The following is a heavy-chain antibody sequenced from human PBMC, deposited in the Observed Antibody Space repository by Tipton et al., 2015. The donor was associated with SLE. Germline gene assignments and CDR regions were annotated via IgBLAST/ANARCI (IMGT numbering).Heavy chain of an antibody. Sequence: TLSLTCAVNGGSFSGYYWSWIRQPPGKGLEWIGYSYYNGITNYNPSLKSRVTMSVDGSKNQFSLSLSSVTAADTAVYYCALRWPDTWTTAYWGQGTLVTVSS. CDR3: ALRWPDTWTTAY. J-gene: IGHJ4*02. CDR1: GGSFSGYY. D-gene: IGHD5-12*01. CDR2: SYYNGIT. V-gene: IGHV4-34*11.